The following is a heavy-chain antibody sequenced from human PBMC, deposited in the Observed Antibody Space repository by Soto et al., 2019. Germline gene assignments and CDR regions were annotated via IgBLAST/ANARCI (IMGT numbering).Heavy chain of an antibody. V-gene: IGHV3-53*01. D-gene: IGHD6-19*01. CDR2: IYSGGST. J-gene: IGHJ3*02. CDR1: GFTFSSNY. CDR3: ARVLGAVATDDAFDI. Sequence: GGSLRLSCAASGFTFSSNYMSWVRQAPGKGLEWVSVIYSGGSTYYADSVKGRFTISRDNSKNTLYLQMNSLRAEDTAVYYCARVLGAVATDDAFDIWGQGTMVTVSS.